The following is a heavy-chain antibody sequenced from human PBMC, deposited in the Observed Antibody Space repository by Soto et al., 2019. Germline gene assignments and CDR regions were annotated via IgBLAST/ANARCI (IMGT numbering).Heavy chain of an antibody. J-gene: IGHJ4*02. CDR3: ARGGGYSYGFDY. D-gene: IGHD5-18*01. CDR2: IYYSGST. V-gene: IGHV4-59*01. Sequence: SETLSLTCTVSGGSISSYYWSWIRQPPGKGLEWIGYIYYSGSTNYNPSLKSRVTISVDTSKNQFSLKLSSVTAADTAVYYCARGGGYSYGFDYWGQGTLVTVSS. CDR1: GGSISSYY.